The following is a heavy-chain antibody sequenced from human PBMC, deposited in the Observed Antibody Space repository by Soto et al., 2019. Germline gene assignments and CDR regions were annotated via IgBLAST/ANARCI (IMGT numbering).Heavy chain of an antibody. CDR1: GFTFSSYS. CDR2: ISSSSSYN. D-gene: IGHD3-9*01. CDR3: ARDRDILTGYGMDV. Sequence: PGGSLRLSCAASGFTFSSYSMNWVRQTPGKGLEWVAHISSSSSYNNYADSVKGRFTISRDNAKNSLYLQMNSLRAEDTAVYYCARDRDILTGYGMDVWGQGTTVTVSS. V-gene: IGHV3-21*05. J-gene: IGHJ6*02.